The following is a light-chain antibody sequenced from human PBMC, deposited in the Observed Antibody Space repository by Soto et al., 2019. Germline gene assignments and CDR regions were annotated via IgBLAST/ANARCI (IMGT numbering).Light chain of an antibody. CDR2: DAS. Sequence: DIQMTQSPSSLSASVGDRVTITCQASQDISRYLNWFQQKPGKAPQLLIYDASNLESGVPSTFSGSGSRTHYSLTIISLQPQDFATYYCHQYDSLPPTFGQGTRLEI. CDR3: HQYDSLPPT. J-gene: IGKJ5*01. V-gene: IGKV1-33*01. CDR1: QDISRY.